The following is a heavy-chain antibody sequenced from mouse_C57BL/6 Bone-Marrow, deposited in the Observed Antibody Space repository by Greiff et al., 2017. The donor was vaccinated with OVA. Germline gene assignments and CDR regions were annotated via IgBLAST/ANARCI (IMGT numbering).Heavy chain of an antibody. CDR2: ISNGGGST. D-gene: IGHD1-1*01. CDR1: GFTFSDYY. CDR3: ARPALYYYGSSPFAY. Sequence: EVKVVESGGGLVQPGGSLKLSCAASGFTFSDYYMYWVRQTPEKRLEWVAYISNGGGSTYYPGTVKGRFTISRDNAKNTLYLQMSRLKSEDTAMYYCARPALYYYGSSPFAYWGQGTLVTVSA. V-gene: IGHV5-12*01. J-gene: IGHJ3*01.